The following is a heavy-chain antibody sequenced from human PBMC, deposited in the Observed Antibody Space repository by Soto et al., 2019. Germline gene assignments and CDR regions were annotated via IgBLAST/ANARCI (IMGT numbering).Heavy chain of an antibody. CDR3: ARLWGRWLAA. J-gene: IGHJ5*02. V-gene: IGHV3-72*01. Sequence: EVQLVESGGGLVQPGGSLRLSCEASGFTFSDHYMEWVRQAPGKGLEWVGRIKHKADGYTTEYAACVKGRYTISRDDAKTARYLQRHCLKTGDTAVYYRARLWGRWLAAWGQGTLVTVSS. CDR2: IKHKADGYTT. CDR1: GFTFSDHY. D-gene: IGHD1-26*01.